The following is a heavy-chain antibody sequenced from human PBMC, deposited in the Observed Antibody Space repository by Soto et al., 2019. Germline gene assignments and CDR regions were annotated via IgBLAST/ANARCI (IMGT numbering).Heavy chain of an antibody. CDR3: VRVGYCNDGGCPPLDF. CDR1: GFTFSDHH. V-gene: IGHV3-72*01. D-gene: IGHD2-15*01. CDR2: GRNKANSYTP. Sequence: EVQLVESGGGLVQPGGSLRLSCAASGFTFSDHHIDWVRQVPGKGLEWIGRGRNKANSYTPEYAASVKGRVTISKDYSNTLMHLQLNSLKTGDSAVYYCVRVGYCNDGGCPPLDFWGQGTLVIVSS. J-gene: IGHJ4*02.